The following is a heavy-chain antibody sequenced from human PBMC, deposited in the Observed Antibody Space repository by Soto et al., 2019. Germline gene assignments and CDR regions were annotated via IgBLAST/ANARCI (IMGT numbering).Heavy chain of an antibody. CDR1: GFTFNNFA. Sequence: EMQLLESGGGLQQPGGSLRLSCAASGFTFNNFARGWVRQAPGKGLAWISAVTGRSRNTYYADSVKGGFTISRNNFENTVYLQMDGLRVEDTAVYYCAKMTPYGGNYRDAFDVWGRGTMVTVAS. J-gene: IGHJ3*01. D-gene: IGHD1-26*01. V-gene: IGHV3-23*01. CDR2: VTGRSRNT. CDR3: AKMTPYGGNYRDAFDV.